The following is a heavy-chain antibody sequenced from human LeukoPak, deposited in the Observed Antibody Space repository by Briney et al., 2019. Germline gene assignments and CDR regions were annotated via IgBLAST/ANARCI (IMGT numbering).Heavy chain of an antibody. D-gene: IGHD3-3*01. Sequence: ASVKVSCKASGYTFTGYYMHWVRQAPGQGLEWMGRINPNSGGTNNGQKFQGRVTMTSDTSISTAYMELSRLRSDDTAVYYCASGDRITISARGYYFDYWGQGTLVTVSS. V-gene: IGHV1-2*02. CDR3: ASGDRITISARGYYFDY. CDR1: GYTFTGYY. CDR2: INPNSGGT. J-gene: IGHJ4*02.